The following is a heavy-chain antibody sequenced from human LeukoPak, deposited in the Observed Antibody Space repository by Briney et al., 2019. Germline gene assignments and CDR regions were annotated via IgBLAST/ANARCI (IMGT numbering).Heavy chain of an antibody. D-gene: IGHD3-3*01. J-gene: IGHJ3*02. Sequence: SETLSLTCTVSGGSVSSGSYYWSWIRQPPGKGLEWIGYIYYSGSTNYNPSRKSRVTISVDTSKNQFSLKLSSVNAADTAVYYCATGRITIFGVVIGRYDAFDIWGQGTMVTVSS. V-gene: IGHV4-61*01. CDR1: GGSVSSGSYY. CDR2: IYYSGST. CDR3: ATGRITIFGVVIGRYDAFDI.